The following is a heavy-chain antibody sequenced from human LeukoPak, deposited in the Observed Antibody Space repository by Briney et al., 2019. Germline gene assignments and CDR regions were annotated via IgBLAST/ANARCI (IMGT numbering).Heavy chain of an antibody. D-gene: IGHD4-17*01. CDR1: GFTFDVYA. CDR3: AREHTTVTSLLDY. CDR2: ISGDGGST. V-gene: IGHV3-43*02. Sequence: PGGSLRLSCAASGFTFDVYAMHWVRQGPGKGLEWVSLISGDGGSTYYADSVKGRFTISRDSSKNTMYLQMNSLRAEDTAVYYCAREHTTVTSLLDYWGQGTLVTVSS. J-gene: IGHJ4*02.